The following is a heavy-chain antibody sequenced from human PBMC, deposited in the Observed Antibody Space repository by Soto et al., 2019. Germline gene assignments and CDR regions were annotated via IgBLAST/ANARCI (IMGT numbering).Heavy chain of an antibody. CDR3: ARDSGIVGATDAFDI. Sequence: ASVKVSCKASGYTFTSYAMHWVRQAPGQRLEWMGWINAGNGNTKYSQKFQGRVTITRDTSASTAYMELSSLRSEDTAVYYCARDSGIVGATDAFDIWGQGTMVTVSS. CDR2: INAGNGNT. D-gene: IGHD1-26*01. CDR1: GYTFTSYA. J-gene: IGHJ3*02. V-gene: IGHV1-3*01.